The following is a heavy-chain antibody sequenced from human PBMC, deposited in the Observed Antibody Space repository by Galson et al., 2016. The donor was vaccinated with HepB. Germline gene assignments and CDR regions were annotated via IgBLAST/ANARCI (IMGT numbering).Heavy chain of an antibody. CDR3: ARDPSVLSLKDAFDI. Sequence: SLRLSCAASGFTLRDFAMTWVRQVPGKRLEWVSAICYNSLSSDYADSVKGRFTTSRDNSKNTLYLQMNSLRVADTALYYCARDPSVLSLKDAFDIWDQATVVTVSS. D-gene: IGHD6-6*01. J-gene: IGHJ3*02. CDR1: GFTLRDFA. CDR2: ICYNSLSS. V-gene: IGHV3-23*01.